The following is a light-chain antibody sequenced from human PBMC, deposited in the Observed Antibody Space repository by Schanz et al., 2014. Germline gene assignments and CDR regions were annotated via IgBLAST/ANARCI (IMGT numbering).Light chain of an antibody. CDR3: CSYAGSSSGV. J-gene: IGLJ3*02. CDR1: SSDDGNYNL. Sequence: QSALTQPASVSGSPGQSITISCTGTSSDDGNYNLVSWYHQHPGKAPKLMIYEGSKRPSGVSNRFSGSKSGNTASLTISGLQAEDDSDYYCCSYAGSSSGVFGGGTKLTV. V-gene: IGLV2-23*01. CDR2: EGS.